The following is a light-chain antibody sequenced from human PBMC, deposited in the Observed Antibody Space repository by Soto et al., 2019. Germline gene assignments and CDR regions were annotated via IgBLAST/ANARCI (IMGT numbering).Light chain of an antibody. CDR3: QSYDNSLTGSNV. J-gene: IGLJ1*01. CDR2: EVS. Sequence: QPVLTQPASVSGSPGQSITISCSGTSSDVGGYKYVSWYQQHPGKAPKLMIYEVSYRPSGVSNRFSGSKSGNTASLTISGLQAEDEADYYCQSYDNSLTGSNVFGTGTKVTVL. V-gene: IGLV2-14*01. CDR1: SSDVGGYKY.